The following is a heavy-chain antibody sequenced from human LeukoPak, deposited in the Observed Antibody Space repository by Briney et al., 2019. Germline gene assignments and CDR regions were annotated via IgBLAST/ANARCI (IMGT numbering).Heavy chain of an antibody. Sequence: SETLSLTCTVSGGSISSSSYYWGWIRQPPGKGLEWIGSIYYSGSTYYNPSLKSRATISVDTSKNQFSLKLSSVTAADTAVYYCARDFWSGYSLDWFDPWGQGTLVTVSS. CDR3: ARDFWSGYSLDWFDP. V-gene: IGHV4-39*02. J-gene: IGHJ5*02. CDR2: IYYSGST. D-gene: IGHD3-3*01. CDR1: GGSISSSSYY.